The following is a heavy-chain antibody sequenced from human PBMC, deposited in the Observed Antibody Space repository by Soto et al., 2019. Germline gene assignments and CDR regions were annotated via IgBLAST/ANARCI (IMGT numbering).Heavy chain of an antibody. CDR2: ISGSGGST. Sequence: GGSLRLSCAASGFTFSSYAMSWVRQAPGKGLEWVSAISGSGGSTYYADSVKGRFTISRDNSKNTLYLQMNSLRAEDTAVYYCAKVGVYGSSWYFRGGMDVWGQGTTVTVSS. D-gene: IGHD6-13*01. J-gene: IGHJ6*02. CDR3: AKVGVYGSSWYFRGGMDV. CDR1: GFTFSSYA. V-gene: IGHV3-23*01.